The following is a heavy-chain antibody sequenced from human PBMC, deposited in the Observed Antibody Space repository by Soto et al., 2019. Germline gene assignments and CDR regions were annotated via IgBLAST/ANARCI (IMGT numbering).Heavy chain of an antibody. CDR2: IYHSGST. CDR3: ARDRRIVANWYGS. J-gene: IGHJ5*01. D-gene: IGHD3-22*01. Sequence: SETLSLTCAVSGDSISTGDWWTWVRQPPGKGLEWIGEIYHSGSTNYSPSLRSRVTISVDKSKNQFSLRVNSVTAADTAMYYSARDRRIVANWYGSWGKGTMVAV. CDR1: GDSISTGDW. V-gene: IGHV4-4*02.